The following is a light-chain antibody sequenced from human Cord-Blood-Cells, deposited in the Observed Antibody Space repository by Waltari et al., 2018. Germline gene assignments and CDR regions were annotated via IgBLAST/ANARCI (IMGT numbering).Light chain of an antibody. J-gene: IGLJ3*02. V-gene: IGLV1-44*01. CDR2: SNN. CDR1: SSNIGSNT. Sequence: SVLTQPPSASGTPGQRVTISCSGSSSNIGSNTVNWYQQPPGPAPKLLTYSNNRRPSGVPGRFSGSKSGTSASLAISGLQSEDEADYYCAAWDDSLNGWVFGGGTKLTVL. CDR3: AAWDDSLNGWV.